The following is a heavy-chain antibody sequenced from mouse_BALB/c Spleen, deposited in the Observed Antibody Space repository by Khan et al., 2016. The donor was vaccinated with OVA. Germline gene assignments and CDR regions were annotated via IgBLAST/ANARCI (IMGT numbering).Heavy chain of an antibody. V-gene: IGHV9-3-1*01. CDR3: ARPPYFSYTLDY. Sequence: QIQLVQSGPELKKPGETVKISCKASVYTFTSYGMNWVKQSPGKALRWMGWINTYTGEPTYTDDFKGRFAFSLETSASTAYLQINNLKNEDTATYFCARPPYFSYTLDYWGQGTSVTVSS. J-gene: IGHJ4*01. CDR2: INTYTGEP. D-gene: IGHD2-10*01. CDR1: VYTFTSYG.